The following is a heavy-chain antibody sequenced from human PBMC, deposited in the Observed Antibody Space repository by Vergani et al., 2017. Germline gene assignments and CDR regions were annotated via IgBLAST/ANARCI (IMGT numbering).Heavy chain of an antibody. Sequence: QVQLQESGPGLVKPSETLSLTCTVSNDSVSNTFYYWGWIRQTPGKGLEWIGEINHSGSTNYNPSLKSRVTISVDTSKNQFSLKLSSVTAADTAVYYCARGGALGYCSSTSCKAAWYSRHYYYMDVWGKGTTVTVSS. V-gene: IGHV4-39*07. CDR2: INHSGST. CDR3: ARGGALGYCSSTSCKAAWYSRHYYYMDV. CDR1: NDSVSNTFYY. D-gene: IGHD2-2*01. J-gene: IGHJ6*03.